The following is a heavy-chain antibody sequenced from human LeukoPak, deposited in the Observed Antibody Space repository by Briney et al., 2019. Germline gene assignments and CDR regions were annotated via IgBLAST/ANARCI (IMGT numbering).Heavy chain of an antibody. CDR2: ISAYNGNT. D-gene: IGHD6-19*01. V-gene: IGHV1-18*01. CDR3: ARGIARNSRSGWYAHFDS. Sequence: ASVKVSCKASGYTFTSYGISWVRQAPGQGLEWMGWISAYNGNTNYAQKLQGRVTMTTDTSMSTAYMELRSLRSDDTAVYYCARGIARNSRSGWYAHFDSWGQGTLGTVSS. J-gene: IGHJ4*02. CDR1: GYTFTSYG.